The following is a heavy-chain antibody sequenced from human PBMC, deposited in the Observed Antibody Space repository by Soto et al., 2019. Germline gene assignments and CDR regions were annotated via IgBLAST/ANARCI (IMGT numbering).Heavy chain of an antibody. D-gene: IGHD2-8*01. V-gene: IGHV4-4*02. CDR1: GGSLGSSNL. J-gene: IGHJ4*02. CDR2: LFYSGST. CDR3: VHHGGVPHYHDV. Sequence: PSETLSLTCAVSGGSLGSSNLLICVRQPPGQTLEWLGELFYSGSTKYNPSLSSRVTISADQSNNVFSLRLTSVTAADTAMYYCVHHGGVPHYHDVWGQGVLVTGSS.